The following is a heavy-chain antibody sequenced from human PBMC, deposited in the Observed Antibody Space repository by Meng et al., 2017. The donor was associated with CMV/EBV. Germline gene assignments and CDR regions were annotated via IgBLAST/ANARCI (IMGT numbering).Heavy chain of an antibody. CDR1: GGSFSGYY. Sequence: QVQLQQWGAGLLKPSETLSLTCVVYGGSFSGYYWSWIRQPPGKGLEWIGEINHSGSTNYNPSLKSRVTISVDTSKNQFSLKLSSVTAADTAVYYCARARDGYNYVRWFDPWGQGTLVTVS. CDR3: ARARDGYNYVRWFDP. D-gene: IGHD5-24*01. CDR2: INHSGST. V-gene: IGHV4-34*01. J-gene: IGHJ5*02.